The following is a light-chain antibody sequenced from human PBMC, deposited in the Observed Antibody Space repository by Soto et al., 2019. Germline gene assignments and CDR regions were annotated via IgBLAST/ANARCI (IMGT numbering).Light chain of an antibody. CDR2: GAS. Sequence: EIVLTQSPGTLSLSPGEGATLSCRASQSVSSYLAWYQQKPGQAPRLLIYGASSRATGIPDRFSGSGSGTDFTLPSSRLEPEDFAVYYCQQCGSSPITFGQGTRLEIE. V-gene: IGKV3-20*01. J-gene: IGKJ5*01. CDR1: QSVSSY. CDR3: QQCGSSPIT.